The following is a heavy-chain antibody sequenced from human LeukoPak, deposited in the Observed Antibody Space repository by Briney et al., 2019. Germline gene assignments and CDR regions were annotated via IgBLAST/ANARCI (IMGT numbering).Heavy chain of an antibody. Sequence: GGSLRLSCAASGFTVSSNYMSWVRQAPGKGLEWVSVIYSGGSTYYADSVKGRFTISRDNAKNSLYLQMNSLRAEDTAVYYCAGAGYSGPYYYYGMDVWGQGTTVTVSS. D-gene: IGHD4-23*01. CDR1: GFTVSSNY. CDR3: AGAGYSGPYYYYGMDV. V-gene: IGHV3-53*01. CDR2: IYSGGST. J-gene: IGHJ6*02.